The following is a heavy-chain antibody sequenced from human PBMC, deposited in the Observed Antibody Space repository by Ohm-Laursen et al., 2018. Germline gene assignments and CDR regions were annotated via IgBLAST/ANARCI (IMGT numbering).Heavy chain of an antibody. D-gene: IGHD2-15*01. CDR2: ISSSGSTI. Sequence: SLRLSCAASGFTFSSYSMNWVRQAPGKGLEWVSYISSSGSTIYYADSVKGRFTISRDNAKNSLYLQMNSLRAEDTAVYYCARDRGLGYCSGGSCYGGFDYWGQGTLVTVSS. CDR1: GFTFSSYS. CDR3: ARDRGLGYCSGGSCYGGFDY. J-gene: IGHJ4*02. V-gene: IGHV3-48*04.